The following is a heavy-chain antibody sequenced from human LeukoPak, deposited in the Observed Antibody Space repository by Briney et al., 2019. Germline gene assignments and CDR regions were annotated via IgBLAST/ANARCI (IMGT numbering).Heavy chain of an antibody. CDR2: ISSSSSYI. CDR3: ASPFDP. CDR1: GFTFSSYS. J-gene: IGHJ5*02. V-gene: IGHV3-21*01. Sequence: GGSLRLSCAASGFTFSSYSMNWVRQAPGKGLEWVSSISSSSSYINYADSVKGRFTISRDNAKNSLYLQMNSLRAEDTAVYYCASPFDPWGQGTLVTVSS.